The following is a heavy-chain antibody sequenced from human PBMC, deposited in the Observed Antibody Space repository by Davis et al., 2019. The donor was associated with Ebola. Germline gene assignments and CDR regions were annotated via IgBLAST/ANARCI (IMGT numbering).Heavy chain of an antibody. J-gene: IGHJ6*02. CDR3: ARRVAGRAYGMDV. Sequence: PSETLSLTCTVSGGSISSSSYYWGWIRQPPGKGLEWIGSIYYSGSTYYNPSLKSRVTISVDTSKNQFSLKLSSVTAADTAVYYCARRVAGRAYGMDVWGQGTTVTVSS. CDR2: IYYSGST. CDR1: GGSISSSSYY. V-gene: IGHV4-39*01. D-gene: IGHD2-15*01.